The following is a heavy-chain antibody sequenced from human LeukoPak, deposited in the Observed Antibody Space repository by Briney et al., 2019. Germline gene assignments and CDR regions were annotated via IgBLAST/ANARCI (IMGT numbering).Heavy chain of an antibody. CDR1: GFTFGPLA. CDR2: ISGSGANT. Sequence: GGPLRPPCAASGFTFGPLAMSGFAQAPGRGLDGASLISGSGANTYYAASVRGRFTISRDNSKNTLYLHMNSLRAEDTAVYYCAKERAGYTNPYYFDYWGQGTLVTVSS. D-gene: IGHD3-16*02. J-gene: IGHJ4*02. V-gene: IGHV3-23*01. CDR3: AKERAGYTNPYYFDY.